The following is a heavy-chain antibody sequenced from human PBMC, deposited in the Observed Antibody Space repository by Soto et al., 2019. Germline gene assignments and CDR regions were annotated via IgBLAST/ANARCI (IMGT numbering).Heavy chain of an antibody. CDR3: ARERKDGIVGAFYYYYYGMDV. Sequence: GASVKVSCKASGGTFSSYAISWVRQAPGQGLEWMGGIIPIFGTANYAQKFQGRVTITADKSTSTAYMELSSLRSEDTAVYYCARERKDGIVGAFYYYYYGMDVWGQGTTVTVSS. D-gene: IGHD1-26*01. J-gene: IGHJ6*02. CDR1: GGTFSSYA. V-gene: IGHV1-69*06. CDR2: IIPIFGTA.